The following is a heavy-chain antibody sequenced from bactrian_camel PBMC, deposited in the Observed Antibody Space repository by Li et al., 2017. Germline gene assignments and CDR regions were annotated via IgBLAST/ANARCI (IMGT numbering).Heavy chain of an antibody. CDR3: AAAVQSSWLCVVAGAWEYNY. J-gene: IGHJ4*01. V-gene: IGHV3S63*01. CDR2: IYSGDGAA. CDR1: GNGDGSGYWC. Sequence: VQLVESGGGSVQIGGSLTLSCAVTGNGDGSGYWCTGWFRQAPGQEREGVAAIYSGDGAAIYTDSAKGRFTISQDNASKTVRLQMNSLSSEDSAMYYCAAAVQSSWLCVVAGAWEYNYWGPGTQVTVS. D-gene: IGHD6*01.